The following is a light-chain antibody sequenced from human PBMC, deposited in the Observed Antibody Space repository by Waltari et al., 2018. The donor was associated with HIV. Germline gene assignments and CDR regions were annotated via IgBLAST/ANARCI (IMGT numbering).Light chain of an antibody. J-gene: IGKJ3*01. CDR3: QQYGTSSFS. CDR1: QKINNNN. V-gene: IGKV3-20*01. CDR2: GAS. Sequence: EVVLTQSPGNLSLSPGETAILSCRASQKINNNNLAWYQQKPGQAPRLVIYGASSRATGIPDRFSGSGSGTDFTLAISGLEPEDFAVYYCQQYGTSSFSFGPGAKLDL.